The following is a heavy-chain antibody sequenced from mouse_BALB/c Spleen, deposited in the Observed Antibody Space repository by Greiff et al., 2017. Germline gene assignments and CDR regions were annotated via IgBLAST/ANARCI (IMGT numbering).Heavy chain of an antibody. J-gene: IGHJ4*01. V-gene: IGHV5-6-3*01. D-gene: IGHD1-2*01. Sequence: EVKLVESGGGLVQPGGSLKLSCAASGFTFSSYGMSWVRQTPDKRLELVATINSNGGSTYYPDSVKGRFTISRDNAKNTLYLQMSSLKSEDPAMYYCARVLRPYAMDYWGQGTSVTVSS. CDR2: INSNGGST. CDR1: GFTFSSYG. CDR3: ARVLRPYAMDY.